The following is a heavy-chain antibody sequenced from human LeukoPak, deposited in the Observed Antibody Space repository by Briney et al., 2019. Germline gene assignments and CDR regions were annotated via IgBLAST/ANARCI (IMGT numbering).Heavy chain of an antibody. CDR3: AKDDVDIVATADYYLDN. J-gene: IGHJ4*02. D-gene: IGHD5-12*01. V-gene: IGHV3-30*18. CDR2: ISYDGSKK. Sequence: GGSLRLSCATSGFTFSNYGIHWVRQAPGKGLEWVAGISYDGSKKYYADSEKGRFTISRDNSKNTLYLQMNSLRAEDTAVYCCAKDDVDIVATADYYLDNWGQGTLVTVSS. CDR1: GFTFSNYG.